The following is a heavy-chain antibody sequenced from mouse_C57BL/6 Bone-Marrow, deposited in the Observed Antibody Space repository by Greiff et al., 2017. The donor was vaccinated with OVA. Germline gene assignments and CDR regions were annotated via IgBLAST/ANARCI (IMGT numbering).Heavy chain of an antibody. CDR1: GFTFSSYA. CDR3: TRANYDYFDY. CDR2: ISSGGDYI. Sequence: DVMLVESGEGLVKPGGSLKLSCAASGFTFSSYAMSWVRQTPEKRLEWVAYISSGGDYIYYADTVKGRFTISRDNARNTLYLQMSSLKSEDTAMYYCTRANYDYFDYWGQGTTLTVSS. V-gene: IGHV5-9-1*02. D-gene: IGHD1-1*01. J-gene: IGHJ2*01.